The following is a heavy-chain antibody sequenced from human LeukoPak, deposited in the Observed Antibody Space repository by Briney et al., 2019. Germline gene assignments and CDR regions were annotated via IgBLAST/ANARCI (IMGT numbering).Heavy chain of an antibody. CDR1: GFTFSSDA. J-gene: IGHJ4*02. V-gene: IGHV3-23*01. D-gene: IGHD3-22*01. CDR3: AKDQYYYDSSGFDY. CDR2: ISGSGGST. Sequence: PGGSLRLSCAASGFTFSSDAMSWVRQAPGKGLEWVSAISGSGGSTYYADSVKGRFTISRDNSKNTLYLQMNSLRAEDTAVYYCAKDQYYYDSSGFDYWGQGTLVTVSS.